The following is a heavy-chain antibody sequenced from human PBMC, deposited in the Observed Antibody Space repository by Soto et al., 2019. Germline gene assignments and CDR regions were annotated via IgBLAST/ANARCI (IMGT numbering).Heavy chain of an antibody. V-gene: IGHV1-8*01. D-gene: IGHD5-12*01. Sequence: QVQLVQSGAEVKKPGASVKVSCKASGYTFTSYDINWVRQATGQGLEWMGWMNPNSGNTGHAQKFQGRVTITRNTSISTAYMELSSLGSEDTAVYYCPRAGDSGDAYGEGGYYGVDVWGQGTTVTVSS. CDR1: GYTFTSYD. CDR2: MNPNSGNT. CDR3: PRAGDSGDAYGEGGYYGVDV. J-gene: IGHJ6*02.